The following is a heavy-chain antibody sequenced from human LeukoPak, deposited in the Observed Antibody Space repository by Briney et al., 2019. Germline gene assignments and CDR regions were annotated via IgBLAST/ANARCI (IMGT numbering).Heavy chain of an antibody. J-gene: IGHJ4*02. CDR2: ISSSSSYI. CDR1: GFTFSSYS. CDR3: ARTPHSGSYRVVY. Sequence: GGSLRLSCAASGFTFSSYSMNWVRQAPGKGLEWVSSISSSSSYIYYADSVKGRFTISRDNAKNSLYLQMNSLRAEDTAVYYCARTPHSGSYRVVYWGQGTLVTVSS. D-gene: IGHD1-26*01. V-gene: IGHV3-21*01.